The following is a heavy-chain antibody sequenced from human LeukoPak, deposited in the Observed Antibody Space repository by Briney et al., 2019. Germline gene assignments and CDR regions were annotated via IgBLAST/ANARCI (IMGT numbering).Heavy chain of an antibody. J-gene: IGHJ5*02. Sequence: GGSLRLSCAASGFSFDDYAIHWVRQAPGKGLEWVSGISWNSGTIAYADSVKGRFTISRDNAKNTLYLQMNSLRAEDTAVYYCVRERNDYANWFDPWGQGTLVIVSS. CDR2: ISWNSGTI. CDR3: VRERNDYANWFDP. CDR1: GFSFDDYA. D-gene: IGHD4-17*01. V-gene: IGHV3-9*01.